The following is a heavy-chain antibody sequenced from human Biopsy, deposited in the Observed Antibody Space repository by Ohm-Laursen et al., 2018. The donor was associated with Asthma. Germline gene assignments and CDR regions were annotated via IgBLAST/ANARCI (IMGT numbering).Heavy chain of an antibody. D-gene: IGHD3-10*01. CDR1: GFAVSRDH. J-gene: IGHJ4*02. Sequence: SLRLSCTALGFAVSRDHMFWVRQAPGKGLEWVSVIYSGGTSHTADSVRGRFTISRDYSKNTLYLQMHSLRAEDTAVYYCARGDSSNWSHYYVDYWGQGTLVTVSS. CDR2: IYSGGTS. CDR3: ARGDSSNWSHYYVDY. V-gene: IGHV3-53*01.